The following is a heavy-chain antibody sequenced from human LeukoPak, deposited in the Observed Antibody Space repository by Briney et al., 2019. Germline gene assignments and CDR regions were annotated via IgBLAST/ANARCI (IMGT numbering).Heavy chain of an antibody. Sequence: GGSLRLSCAASGFTFSSYAMSWVRQAPGKGLEWVSAISGSGGSTYYADSVKGRFTIPRDNSKNTLYLQMSSLRAEDTALYYCAKYNSDWYDDYWGQGTLVTVSS. V-gene: IGHV3-23*01. D-gene: IGHD6-19*01. CDR3: AKYNSDWYDDY. CDR2: ISGSGGST. CDR1: GFTFSSYA. J-gene: IGHJ4*02.